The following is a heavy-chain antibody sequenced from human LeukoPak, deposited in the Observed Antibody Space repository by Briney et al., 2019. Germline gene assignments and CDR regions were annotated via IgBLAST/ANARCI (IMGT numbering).Heavy chain of an antibody. CDR1: GYTFTSYG. J-gene: IGHJ6*02. V-gene: IGHV1-18*01. CDR2: ISAYNGNT. D-gene: IGHD2-15*01. Sequence: ASVKVSCKASGYTFTSYGISWVRQAPGQGLEWMGWISAYNGNTNYAQRLQGRVTMTTDTSTSTAYMELRSLRSDDTAVYYCAREGYCSGGSCYSRPPDYYGMDVWGQGTTVTVPS. CDR3: AREGYCSGGSCYSRPPDYYGMDV.